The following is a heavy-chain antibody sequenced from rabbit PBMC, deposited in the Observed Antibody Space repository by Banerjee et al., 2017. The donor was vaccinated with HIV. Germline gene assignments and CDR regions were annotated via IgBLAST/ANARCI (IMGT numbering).Heavy chain of an antibody. J-gene: IGHJ4*01. CDR1: GFSFSGSYC. D-gene: IGHD7-1*01. V-gene: IGHV1S45*01. Sequence: QEQLEESGGDLVKPEGSLTLTCTASGFSFSGSYCMCWVRQAPGKGLEWIGCIYTGSGSTYYATWAKGRFTISKTSSTTVTLQMTSLTAADTATYFCARDRDTGTAYYFDLWGPGTLVTVS. CDR3: ARDRDTGTAYYFDL. CDR2: IYTGSGST.